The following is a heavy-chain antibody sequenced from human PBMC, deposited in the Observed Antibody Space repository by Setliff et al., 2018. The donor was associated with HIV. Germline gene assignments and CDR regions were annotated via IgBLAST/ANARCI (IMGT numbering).Heavy chain of an antibody. D-gene: IGHD3-3*01. CDR1: GFTFSSYG. V-gene: IGHV3-33*01. Sequence: GSLRLSCAASGFTFSSYGMHWVRQAPGKGLEWVAIIWYDGNNKYYADSVKGRFTVYRDNAKNSLYLQMNSLRAEDTAVYYCARERVLETYYNFWSGSDHWFDPWGQGTLVTVSS. J-gene: IGHJ5*02. CDR3: ARERVLETYYNFWSGSDHWFDP. CDR2: IWYDGNNK.